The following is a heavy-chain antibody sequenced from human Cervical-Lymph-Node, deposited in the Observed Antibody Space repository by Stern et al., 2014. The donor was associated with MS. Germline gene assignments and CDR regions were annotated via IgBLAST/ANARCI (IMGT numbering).Heavy chain of an antibody. CDR1: GFSFSSFA. J-gene: IGHJ6*02. D-gene: IGHD3-16*01. CDR2: ISYDETTK. Sequence: AQLVESGGGVVQPGRSLTLSCAASGFSFSSFAMHWVRQAPGMGLDWVAVISYDETTKHFADSVKGRFTISRDNSKNTLYLQMNGLRPEDTAVFYCARGTGGGADNYYYGMDLWGQGTTVTVSS. V-gene: IGHV3-30*04. CDR3: ARGTGGGADNYYYGMDL.